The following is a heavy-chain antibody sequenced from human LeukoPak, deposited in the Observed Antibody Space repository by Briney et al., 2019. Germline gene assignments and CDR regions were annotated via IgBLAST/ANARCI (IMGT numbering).Heavy chain of an antibody. CDR2: ISAYNGDT. Sequence: ASVKVSCKASGYTFRNYGISWVRQAAGQGLEWMGWISAYNGDTNYAQNLQGRVTMTTDTSTSTAYMELRSLRSDDTAVYYCARDPTNTSGYYAYSDYWGQGTLVTVSS. J-gene: IGHJ4*02. CDR3: ARDPTNTSGYYAYSDY. CDR1: GYTFRNYG. D-gene: IGHD5-12*01. V-gene: IGHV1-18*01.